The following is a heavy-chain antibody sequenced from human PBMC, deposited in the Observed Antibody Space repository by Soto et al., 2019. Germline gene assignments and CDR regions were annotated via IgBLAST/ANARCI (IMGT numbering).Heavy chain of an antibody. CDR3: ARYLAAADY. CDR2: INPNGGST. Sequence: QVHLVQSGAEVKKPGASVKVSCKASGYIFINYYIHWVRQAPGQGLSWIGIINPNGGSTNYAQKFRCRFTMASDTSTSTFYMDLSSLRSDVTAVYYFARYLAAADYWCQGTLVTVSS. D-gene: IGHD6-13*01. CDR1: GYIFINYY. J-gene: IGHJ4*02. V-gene: IGHV1-46*01.